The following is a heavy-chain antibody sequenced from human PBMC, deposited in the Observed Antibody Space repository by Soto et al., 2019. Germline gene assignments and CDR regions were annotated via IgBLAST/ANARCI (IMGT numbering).Heavy chain of an antibody. D-gene: IGHD2-2*01. CDR3: ARGSKIGYCSSTSCYQRHYYYGMDV. CDR1: GGCFSGYY. Sequence: SEALSLTCAVYGGCFSGYYWSWIRQPPGKGLEWIGEINHSGSTNYNPSLKSRVTISVDTSKNQFSLKLGSVPAADTAVYYCARGSKIGYCSSTSCYQRHYYYGMDVWGQGTTVTVSS. CDR2: INHSGST. J-gene: IGHJ6*02. V-gene: IGHV4-34*01.